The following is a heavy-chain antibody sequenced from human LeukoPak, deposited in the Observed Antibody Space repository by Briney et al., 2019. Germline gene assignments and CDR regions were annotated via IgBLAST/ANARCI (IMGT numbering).Heavy chain of an antibody. V-gene: IGHV3-30-3*01. Sequence: GGSLRLSCAASGFTFSNYAMHWVRQAPGKGLEWVAIISFDGSDKYYADSVKGRFTISWDNSKNTLFLQMNSLRAEGTAVYYLGRYIEVAGSHSFKVRVFGGKGTRVPSSS. CDR2: ISFDGSDK. D-gene: IGHD6-19*01. CDR3: GRYIEVAGSHSFKVRVF. J-gene: IGHJ1*01. CDR1: GFTFSNYA.